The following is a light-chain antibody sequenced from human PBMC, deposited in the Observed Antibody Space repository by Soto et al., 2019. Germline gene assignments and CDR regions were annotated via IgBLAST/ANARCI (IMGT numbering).Light chain of an antibody. CDR1: SSTIGSNT. Sequence: QSVLTQPPSVSGTPGQRVTISCSGSSSTIGSNTVKWYQQLPGTAPKLLIFGNNNRPSGVPDRFSGSKSGTSASLAITGLQAEDEGDYYCQSFDRGPSGVYVFGTGTKVTV. CDR3: QSFDRGPSGVYV. CDR2: GNN. J-gene: IGLJ1*01. V-gene: IGLV1-44*01.